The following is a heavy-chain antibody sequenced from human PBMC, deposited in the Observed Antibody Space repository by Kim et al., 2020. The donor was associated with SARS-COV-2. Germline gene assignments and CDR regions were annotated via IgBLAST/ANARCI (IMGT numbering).Heavy chain of an antibody. Sequence: TYYADSGKGRFTSSRDNSKNTVYLQMDSLRADDTAVYYCARDWFEDYWGQAILVTVSS. CDR3: ARDWFEDY. CDR2: T. D-gene: IGHD3-10*01. V-gene: IGHV3-53*01. J-gene: IGHJ4*02.